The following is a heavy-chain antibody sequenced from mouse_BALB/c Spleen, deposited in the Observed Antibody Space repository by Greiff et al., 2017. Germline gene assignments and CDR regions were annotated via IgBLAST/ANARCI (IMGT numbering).Heavy chain of an antibody. CDR3: AKHGSSTVVGDY. Sequence: EVKLMESGGGLVQPGGSLKLSCAASGFTFSSYSMSWVRQTPEKRLEWVAYISNGGGSTYYPDTVKGRFTISKDTAKNTLYLQMSSLTSEATAMYYVAKHGSSTVVGDYWGQGTTLTVSS. CDR2: ISNGGGST. V-gene: IGHV5-12-2*01. D-gene: IGHD1-1*01. J-gene: IGHJ2*01. CDR1: GFTFSSYS.